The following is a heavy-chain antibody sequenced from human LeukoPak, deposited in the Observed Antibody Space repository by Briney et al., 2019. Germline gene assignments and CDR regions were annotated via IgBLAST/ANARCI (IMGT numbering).Heavy chain of an antibody. CDR2: IYSSGST. J-gene: IGHJ6*04. Sequence: SETLSLTCSVSGGSISGYYWSWIRQPPGKALEWIGYIYSSGSTNFNPSPQSRVTISVDTSKNQFSLKLTSVTAADTAVYFCARLTFTTRPVDVWGKGTTVTVSS. D-gene: IGHD6-6*01. CDR3: ARLTFTTRPVDV. CDR1: GGSISGYY. V-gene: IGHV4-4*09.